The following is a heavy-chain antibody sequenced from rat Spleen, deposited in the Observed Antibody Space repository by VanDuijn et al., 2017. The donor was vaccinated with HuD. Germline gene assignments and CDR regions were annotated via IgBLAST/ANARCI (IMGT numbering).Heavy chain of an antibody. J-gene: IGHJ3*01. Sequence: EVQLVESDGGLVQPGRSLKLSCAASGFTFSDFYMAWVRQAPTKGLEWVATISYDGSKTYYRDSVKGRFTISRDNARSTLNLHMDSLRSEDTATYYCAKGFAYWGQGTLVTVSS. CDR3: AKGFAY. CDR2: ISYDGSKT. CDR1: GFTFSDFY. V-gene: IGHV5-29*01.